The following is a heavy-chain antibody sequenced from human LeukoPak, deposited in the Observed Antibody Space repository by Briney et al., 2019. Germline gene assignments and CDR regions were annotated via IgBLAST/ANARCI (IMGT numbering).Heavy chain of an antibody. CDR3: ATADWYRFDY. V-gene: IGHV3-7*01. CDR1: GFDFNYYF. Sequence: GGSLRLSCATSGFDFNYYFMAWVRQAPGKGLEWLATDNKDGTDREYIDSVMGRFTISRDNVKKSIYLQMNSLSADDTALYFCATADWYRFDYWGQGILVTVSS. D-gene: IGHD2-21*01. CDR2: DNKDGTDR. J-gene: IGHJ4*02.